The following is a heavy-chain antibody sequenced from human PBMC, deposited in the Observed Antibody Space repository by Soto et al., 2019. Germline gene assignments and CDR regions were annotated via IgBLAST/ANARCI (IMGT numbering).Heavy chain of an antibody. CDR1: GYTLTELS. V-gene: IGHV1-24*01. Sequence: ASVKVSCKVSGYTLTELSMHWVRQAPGKGLEWMGGFDPEDGETIYAQKFQGRVTMTEDTSTDTAYMELSSLRSEDKAVYYFEKRQYSSGWPSDHWGQGTLVTVSS. D-gene: IGHD6-19*01. CDR3: EKRQYSSGWPSDH. CDR2: FDPEDGET. J-gene: IGHJ4*02.